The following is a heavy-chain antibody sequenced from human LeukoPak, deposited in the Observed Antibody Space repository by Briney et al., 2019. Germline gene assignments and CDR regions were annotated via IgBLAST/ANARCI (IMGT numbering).Heavy chain of an antibody. D-gene: IGHD3-22*01. CDR2: IKSKTDGGTT. Sequence: GGSLRLSCAASGFTFSNAWMSWVRQAPGKGLEWVGRIKSKTDGGTTDYAAPVKGRFTISRDDSKNTLCLQMSGLRAEDTAIYYCAKDLMPFSSGSLFDSWGPGTLLTVSS. J-gene: IGHJ4*02. V-gene: IGHV3-15*01. CDR1: GFTFSNAW. CDR3: AKDLMPFSSGSLFDS.